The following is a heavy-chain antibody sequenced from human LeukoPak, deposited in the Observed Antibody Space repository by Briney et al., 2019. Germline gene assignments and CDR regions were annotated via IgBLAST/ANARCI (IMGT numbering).Heavy chain of an antibody. CDR3: AKDPYSSGWSVYFDY. J-gene: IGHJ4*02. CDR2: ISSSSSYI. Sequence: PGGSLRLSCAASGFTFSSYSMNWVRQAPGKGLEWVSSISSSSSYIYYADSVKGRFTISRDNSKNTLYLQMNSLRAEDTAVYYCAKDPYSSGWSVYFDYWGQGTLVTVSS. V-gene: IGHV3-21*01. D-gene: IGHD6-19*01. CDR1: GFTFSSYS.